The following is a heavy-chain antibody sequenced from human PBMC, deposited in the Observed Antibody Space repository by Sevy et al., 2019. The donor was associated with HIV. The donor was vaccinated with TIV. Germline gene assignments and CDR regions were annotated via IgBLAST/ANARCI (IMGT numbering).Heavy chain of an antibody. D-gene: IGHD3-22*01. V-gene: IGHV5-51*01. J-gene: IGHJ4*02. CDR1: GYRFTSYW. CDR3: VRRVYDSTGYPQYYFDY. CDR2: IYPDDSEI. Sequence: GESLKISCKGSGYRFTSYWIAWVRQVPGKGLEWIGIIYPDDSEIRYSPSLQGQVTISVDKSISTDYLQWSSLKASDTALYFLVRRVYDSTGYPQYYFDYWGQGALVTVSS.